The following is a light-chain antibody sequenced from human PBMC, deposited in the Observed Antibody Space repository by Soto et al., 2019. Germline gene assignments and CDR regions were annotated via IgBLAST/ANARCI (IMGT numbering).Light chain of an antibody. V-gene: IGLV2-14*01. CDR2: EVR. J-gene: IGLJ3*02. CDR3: SAYTARSTLV. CDR1: SSDVGGYNH. Sequence: QSALTQPASVSGSPGQSITISCTGTSSDVGGYNHVSWYQQHPGKAPKLIIYEVRNRPSGISSRFSGSRSGNTASLTISGLQSEDEGDYYCSAYTARSTLVFGGGTQLTVL.